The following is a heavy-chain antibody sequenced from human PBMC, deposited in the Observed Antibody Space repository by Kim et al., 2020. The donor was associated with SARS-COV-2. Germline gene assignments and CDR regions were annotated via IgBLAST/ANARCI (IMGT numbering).Heavy chain of an antibody. Sequence: SETLSLTCAVYGGSFSGYYWSWIRQPPGKGLEWIGEINHSGSTNYNPSLKSRVTISVDTSKNQFSLKLSSVTAADTAVYYCARGAAAGTGGWFDPWGQGT. CDR1: GGSFSGYY. D-gene: IGHD6-13*01. CDR3: ARGAAAGTGGWFDP. J-gene: IGHJ5*02. V-gene: IGHV4-34*01. CDR2: INHSGST.